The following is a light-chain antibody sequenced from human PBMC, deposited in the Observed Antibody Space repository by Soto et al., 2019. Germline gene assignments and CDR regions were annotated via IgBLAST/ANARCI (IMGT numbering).Light chain of an antibody. CDR1: EAISIY. CDR2: GAS. Sequence: DTQMTQSPYSLSASVGDRVTITCRASEAISIYLAWSQQKPGKVPTLLIYGASTLQSGVPSRFSGSGPGTDFTLTISSLQPEDVETYYCQKDNNVPFTFGPGTKVEIK. J-gene: IGKJ3*01. V-gene: IGKV1-27*01. CDR3: QKDNNVPFT.